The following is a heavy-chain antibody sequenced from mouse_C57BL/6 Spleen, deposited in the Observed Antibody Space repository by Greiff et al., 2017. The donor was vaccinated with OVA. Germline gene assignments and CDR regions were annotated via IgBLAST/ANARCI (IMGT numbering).Heavy chain of an antibody. CDR3: ARTGSYGSYYAMDY. CDR2: INPSTGGT. D-gene: IGHD6-1*01. J-gene: IGHJ4*01. V-gene: IGHV1-42*01. CDR1: GYSFTGYY. Sequence: EVQLQQSGPELVKPGASVKISCKASGYSFTGYYMNWVKQSPEKSLEWIGEINPSTGGTTYNQKFKAKATLTVDKSSSTSYMQLKSLTSEDSAVYYCARTGSYGSYYAMDYWGQGTSVTVSS.